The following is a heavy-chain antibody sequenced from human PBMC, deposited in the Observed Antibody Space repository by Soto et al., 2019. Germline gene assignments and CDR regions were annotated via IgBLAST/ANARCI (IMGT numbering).Heavy chain of an antibody. CDR3: ANPTSTPFDY. J-gene: IGHJ4*01. CDR1: AFILSTYN. D-gene: IGHD1-1*01. CDR2: ISYDGSNK. V-gene: IGHV3-30*18. Sequence: SLRLSCADSAFILSTYNMNWVRQAPGKGLEWVAVISYDGSNKYYADSVKGRFTISRDNSKNTLYLQMNSLRAEDTAVYYCANPTSTPFDYWGHGTPVTVSS.